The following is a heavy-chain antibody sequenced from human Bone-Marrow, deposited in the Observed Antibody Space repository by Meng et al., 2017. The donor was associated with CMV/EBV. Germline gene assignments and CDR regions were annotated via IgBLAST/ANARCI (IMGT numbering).Heavy chain of an antibody. V-gene: IGHV3-74*01. Sequence: SYGMPWVRQAPGKGLGWVSRINSDGSSTSYADSVKGRFTISRDNAKNTLYLQMNSLRAEDTAVYYCARGLAILRYFDWSATDNWFDPWGQGTLVTVSS. D-gene: IGHD3-9*01. J-gene: IGHJ5*02. CDR1: SYG. CDR2: INSDGSST. CDR3: ARGLAILRYFDWSATDNWFDP.